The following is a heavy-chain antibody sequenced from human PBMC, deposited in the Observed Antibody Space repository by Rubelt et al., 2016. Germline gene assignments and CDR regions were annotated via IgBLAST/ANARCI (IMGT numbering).Heavy chain of an antibody. CDR2: IYPGDSDT. V-gene: IGHV5-51*01. D-gene: IGHD4-23*01. CDR3: ARHAGDGGNSEDWFDP. J-gene: IGHJ5*02. Sequence: EVQLVQSGAEVKKPGESLKISCKGSGYSFTTYWIGWVRQMPGQGLECMVIIYPGDSDTNYSPSFQGHVTISADKSISTAYLQWSSLKASDTAMYYCARHAGDGGNSEDWFDPWGQGTLVAVSS. CDR1: GYSFTTYW.